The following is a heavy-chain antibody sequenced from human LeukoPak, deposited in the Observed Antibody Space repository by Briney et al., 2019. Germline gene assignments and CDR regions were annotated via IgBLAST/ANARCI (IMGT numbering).Heavy chain of an antibody. CDR1: GYTFNGYY. D-gene: IGHD5-24*01. CDR3: AREGVFGDGYNFFDY. J-gene: IGHJ4*02. Sequence: ASVKVSCKASGYTFNGYYMHWVRQAPGQGLEWMGWINPHSGGTNSEQNFQGRVTMSRDTSISTVYMELSRLRSDDTALYYCAREGVFGDGYNFFDYWGQGTLVTVSS. CDR2: INPHSGGT. V-gene: IGHV1-2*02.